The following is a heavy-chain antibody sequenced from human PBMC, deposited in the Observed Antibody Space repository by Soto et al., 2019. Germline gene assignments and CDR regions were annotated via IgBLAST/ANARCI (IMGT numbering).Heavy chain of an antibody. J-gene: IGHJ6*02. CDR2: ISSSGSTI. CDR1: GFTFSDYY. Sequence: PGGSLRLSCAASGFTFSDYYMSWIRKAPGKGLEWVSYISSSGSTIYYADSVKGRFTISRDNAKNSLYLQMNSLRAEDTAVYYCAREENVDTPMAGSPMDVWGQGTTVTVSS. CDR3: AREENVDTPMAGSPMDV. D-gene: IGHD5-18*01. V-gene: IGHV3-11*01.